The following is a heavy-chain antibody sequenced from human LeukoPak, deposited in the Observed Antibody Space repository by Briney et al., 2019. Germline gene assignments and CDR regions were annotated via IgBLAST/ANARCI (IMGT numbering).Heavy chain of an antibody. CDR1: GGSFSGYY. V-gene: IGHV4-59*01. D-gene: IGHD4/OR15-4a*01. CDR3: ARGVLVDY. CDR2: IYYSGST. J-gene: IGHJ4*02. Sequence: PSETLSLTCAVYGGSFSGYYWSWIRQPPGKGLEWIGYIYYSGSTNYNPSLKSRVTISVDTSKNQFSLKLSSVTAADTAVYYCARGVLVDYWGQGTLVTVSS.